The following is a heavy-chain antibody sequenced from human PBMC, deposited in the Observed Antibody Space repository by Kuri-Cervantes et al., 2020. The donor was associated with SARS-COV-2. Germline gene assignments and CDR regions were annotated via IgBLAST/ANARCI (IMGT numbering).Heavy chain of an antibody. Sequence: SETLSLTCTVSGGSISSSSYYWGWIRQPPGKGLEWIGSIYYSGSTYYNPSLKSRVTISVDTSKNQFSLELSSVTAADTAVYYCARQMMSSITIFGVVITKNWFDPWGRRTLVTVSS. D-gene: IGHD3-3*01. V-gene: IGHV4-39*01. CDR1: GGSISSSSYY. CDR3: ARQMMSSITIFGVVITKNWFDP. J-gene: IGHJ5*02. CDR2: IYYSGST.